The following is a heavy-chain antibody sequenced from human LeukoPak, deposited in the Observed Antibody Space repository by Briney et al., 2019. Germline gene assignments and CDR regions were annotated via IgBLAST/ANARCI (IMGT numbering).Heavy chain of an antibody. J-gene: IGHJ4*02. D-gene: IGHD6-19*01. V-gene: IGHV3-9*01. CDR2: ISWNSGSI. Sequence: GRSLRLSCAASGFTLDDYAMHWVRQAPGKGLEWVSGISWNSGSIGYADSVKGRFTISRDNAKNSLYLQMNSLRAEDTALYFCAKGPGIAVAGAIDYWGQGTLVTVSS. CDR1: GFTLDDYA. CDR3: AKGPGIAVAGAIDY.